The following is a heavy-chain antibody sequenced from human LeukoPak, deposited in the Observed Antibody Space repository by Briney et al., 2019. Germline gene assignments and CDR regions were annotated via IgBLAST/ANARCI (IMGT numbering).Heavy chain of an antibody. CDR1: GGSISSYY. CDR2: IYTSGST. D-gene: IGHD1-26*01. V-gene: IGHV4-4*07. CDR3: ARENSGSYREFDY. J-gene: IGHJ4*02. Sequence: SETLSLTCTVSGGSISSYYWSWIRQPAGKGLVSIGRIYTSGSTNYNASLKSRASMSVDTSKNQFSLKLSSVTAADTAVFYCARENSGSYREFDYWGQGTLVTVSS.